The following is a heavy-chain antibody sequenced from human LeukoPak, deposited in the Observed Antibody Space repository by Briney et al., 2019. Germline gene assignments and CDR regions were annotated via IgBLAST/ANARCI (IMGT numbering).Heavy chain of an antibody. V-gene: IGHV3-48*04. D-gene: IGHD4-23*01. CDR1: GFTFSFYS. CDR2: ITSSSDTI. CDR3: AREGDYGGNFDY. J-gene: IGHJ4*02. Sequence: GGSLRLSCAASGFTFSFYSMNWVRQAPGKGLEWVSYITSSSDTIYYADSVKGRFTISRDNAKNTLYLQMNSLRAEDTAVYYCAREGDYGGNFDYWGQGTQVTVSS.